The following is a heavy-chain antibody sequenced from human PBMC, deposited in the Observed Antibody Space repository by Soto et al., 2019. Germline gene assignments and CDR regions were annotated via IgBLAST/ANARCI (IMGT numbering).Heavy chain of an antibody. CDR3: ATRRAAAGTPPHYYYYYMDV. CDR2: IYSGGST. CDR1: GFTVSSNY. V-gene: IGHV3-66*01. J-gene: IGHJ6*03. Sequence: GGSLRLSCAASGFTVSSNYMSWVRQAPGKGLEWVSVIYSGGSTYYADSVKGRFTISRDNSKNTLYLQMNSLRAEDTAVYYCATRRAAAGTPPHYYYYYMDVWGKGTTVTVSS. D-gene: IGHD6-13*01.